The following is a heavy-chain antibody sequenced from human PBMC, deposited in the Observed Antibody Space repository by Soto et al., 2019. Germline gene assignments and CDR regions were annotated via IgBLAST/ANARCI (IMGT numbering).Heavy chain of an antibody. Sequence: SETLSLTCSVSGGSISSKSYSWGWIRQPPGKGLEWIGTFYYSENTYYNPSLKSRVTISVDTSKNQFSLKLSSVAAADTAVYYCAKLAGYCSGNSCHGDYAMDVWGQGTTVTVSX. D-gene: IGHD2-2*01. CDR3: AKLAGYCSGNSCHGDYAMDV. CDR2: FYYSENT. CDR1: GGSISSKSYS. J-gene: IGHJ6*02. V-gene: IGHV4-39*01.